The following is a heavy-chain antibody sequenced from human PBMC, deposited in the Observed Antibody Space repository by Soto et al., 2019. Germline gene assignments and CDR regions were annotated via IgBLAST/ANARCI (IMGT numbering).Heavy chain of an antibody. J-gene: IGHJ4*02. CDR3: AKRFCSSTSCYPTDY. Sequence: GASVKVSCKASGGTFSSYTISWVRQAPGQGLEWMGRIIPILGIANYAQKFQGRVTISRDNSKNTLYLQMSSLRADDTAVYYCAKRFCSSTSCYPTDYWGQGTLVTVSS. V-gene: IGHV1-69*02. CDR1: GGTFSSYT. D-gene: IGHD2-2*01. CDR2: IIPILGIA.